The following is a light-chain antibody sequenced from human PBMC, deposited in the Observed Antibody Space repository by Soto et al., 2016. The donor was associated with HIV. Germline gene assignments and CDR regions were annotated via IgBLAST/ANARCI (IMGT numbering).Light chain of an antibody. CDR1: QDISNN. Sequence: DIQLTQSPSSLSVSIGDKVTITCQASQDISNNLNWYQQKPGKAPKLLIYDAFNLEIGDPSRFSGSGSGTDFTLTIRSLQPEDIATYYCQQYNSYPWTFGQGTKVEIK. CDR3: QQYNSYPWT. V-gene: IGKV1-33*01. CDR2: DAF. J-gene: IGKJ1*01.